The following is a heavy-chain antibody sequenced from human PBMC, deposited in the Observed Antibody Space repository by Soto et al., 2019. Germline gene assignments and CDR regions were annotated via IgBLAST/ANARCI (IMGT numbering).Heavy chain of an antibody. D-gene: IGHD3-22*01. J-gene: IGHJ4*02. CDR2: INHSGST. CDR1: GGSFSGYY. V-gene: IGHV4-34*01. CDR3: ARNYYDSSGYYYVFDY. Sequence: SETLSLTCAVYGGSFSGYYWSWIRQPPGKGLEWIGEINHSGSTNYNPSLKSRVTISVDTSKNQFSLKLSSVTAADTAVYYCARNYYDSSGYYYVFDYWGQGTLVTVPQ.